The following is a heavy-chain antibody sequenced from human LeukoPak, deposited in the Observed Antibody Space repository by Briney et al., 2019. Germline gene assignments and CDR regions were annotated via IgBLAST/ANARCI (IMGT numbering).Heavy chain of an antibody. D-gene: IGHD3-16*01. J-gene: IGHJ6*02. Sequence: GGSLRLSCAASGFTFDDFALHWVRQVPGKGLEWVSGITWNGGRAAFADSVKGRFNISRDNDKNSLYLEMNSLRAEDTAFYYCAKDRGTFLRGGSWGMDVWGQGNTVTVSS. CDR3: AKDRGTFLRGGSWGMDV. CDR2: ITWNGGRA. V-gene: IGHV3-9*01. CDR1: GFTFDDFA.